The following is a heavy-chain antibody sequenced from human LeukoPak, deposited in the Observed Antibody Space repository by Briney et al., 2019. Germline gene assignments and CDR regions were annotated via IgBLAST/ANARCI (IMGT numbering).Heavy chain of an antibody. J-gene: IGHJ4*02. V-gene: IGHV1-2*02. Sequence: ASVKVSCKASGYTFTGYYMHWVRQAPGQGLEWMGWINPNSGGTNYAQKFQGRVTITADKSTSTAYMELSSLRSEDTAVYYCASSKYSSGWYGNYFDYWGQGTLVTVSS. CDR3: ASSKYSSGWYGNYFDY. D-gene: IGHD6-19*01. CDR2: INPNSGGT. CDR1: GYTFTGYY.